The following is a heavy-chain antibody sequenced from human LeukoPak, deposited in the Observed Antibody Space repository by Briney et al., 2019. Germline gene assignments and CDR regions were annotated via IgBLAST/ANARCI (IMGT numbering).Heavy chain of an antibody. CDR3: ARTYNWNDAFDY. D-gene: IGHD1-20*01. V-gene: IGHV1-2*02. Sequence: SVTVSCKASGYTFTVYYVHWVRPAPGQGLEWMGWINPRSGGTNPAQTVQGRVTMTRDTSIRTAYMELSRLRSDDTAVYYCARTYNWNDAFDYWGQETPGTVSS. CDR1: GYTFTVYY. J-gene: IGHJ4*02. CDR2: INPRSGGT.